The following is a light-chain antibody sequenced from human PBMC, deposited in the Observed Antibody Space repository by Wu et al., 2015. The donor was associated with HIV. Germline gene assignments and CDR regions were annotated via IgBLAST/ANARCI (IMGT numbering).Light chain of an antibody. J-gene: IGKJ4*01. CDR1: QTIRSSY. Sequence: EIVLTQSPGTLSLSPGERATLSCTASQTIRSSYLTWYQQKPGQAPRLLMFGASRRATGIPDRFSGSGSGTDFTLTISRLEPEDFAVYYYQQYATSPLTFGGGTKVEI. V-gene: IGKV3-20*01. CDR2: GAS. CDR3: QQYATSPLT.